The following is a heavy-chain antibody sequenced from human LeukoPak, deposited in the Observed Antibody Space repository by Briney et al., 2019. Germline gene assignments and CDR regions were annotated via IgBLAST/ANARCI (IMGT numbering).Heavy chain of an antibody. CDR2: INSDGSTT. V-gene: IGHV3-74*01. CDR3: ARGGPIDY. CDR1: RFTFSSNW. Sequence: PGGSLRLSCAASRFTFSSNWMYWVRQAPGKGLVWVSRINSDGSTTSYVDFVKGRFTISRDNAKSTLYLQMNSLRAEDTAVYYCARGGPIDYWGQGTLVTVSS. J-gene: IGHJ4*02.